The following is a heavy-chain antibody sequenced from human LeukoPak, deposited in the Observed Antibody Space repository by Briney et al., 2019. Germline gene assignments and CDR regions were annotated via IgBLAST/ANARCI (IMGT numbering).Heavy chain of an antibody. CDR2: IYSGGST. CDR1: GFTVSSHY. Sequence: PGGSLRLSCAASGFTVSSHYMSWVRQAPGKGLEWVSVIYSGGSTYYADSVKGRFTISRDNSKNTLYLQMNSLRAEDTAVYYCARSSSSWYGYFQHWGQGTLVTVSS. CDR3: ARSSSSWYGYFQH. J-gene: IGHJ1*01. V-gene: IGHV3-66*01. D-gene: IGHD6-13*01.